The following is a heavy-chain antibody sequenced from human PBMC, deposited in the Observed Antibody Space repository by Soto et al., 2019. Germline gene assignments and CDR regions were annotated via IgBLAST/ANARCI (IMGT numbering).Heavy chain of an antibody. J-gene: IGHJ6*02. CDR3: ARLHIFFKGGMDV. CDR1: GYSFTSYW. D-gene: IGHD2-21*01. V-gene: IGHV5-51*01. CDR2: IYPGDSDT. Sequence: PVGSLKISCHGSGYSFTSYWIGRVRQMPWKSLEWMGIIYPGDSDTSYSPSFQGQVTISADKPISTAYLQWSSLKASDTAMYYCARLHIFFKGGMDVWGQGTTVTVSS.